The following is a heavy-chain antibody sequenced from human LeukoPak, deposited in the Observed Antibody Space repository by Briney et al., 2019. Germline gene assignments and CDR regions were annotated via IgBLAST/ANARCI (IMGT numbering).Heavy chain of an antibody. D-gene: IGHD6-19*01. CDR2: IYHGGYT. CDR3: ARNKTVAGPDSWFDP. V-gene: IGHV4-38-2*01. CDR1: GYSINRGYY. Sequence: SETLSLTCAVSGYSINRGYYWGWIRQPPGKGLEWIGSIYHGGYTYYNPSLKSRVTISVDTSENHYSLKLSSVTAADTAVYYCARNKTVAGPDSWFDPWGQGTLVTVSS. J-gene: IGHJ5*02.